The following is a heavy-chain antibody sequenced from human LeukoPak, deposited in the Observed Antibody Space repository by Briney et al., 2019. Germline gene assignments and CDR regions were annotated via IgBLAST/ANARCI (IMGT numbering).Heavy chain of an antibody. J-gene: IGHJ5*02. D-gene: IGHD4-17*01. Sequence: SETLSLTCTVSGGSISSYYWSWIRQPPGKGLEWIGRIYTSGSTNYNPSLKSRVTMSVDTSKNQFSLKLSSVTAADTAVYYCATTVTRASYNWFDPWGQGTLVTVSS. CDR2: IYTSGST. CDR3: ATTVTRASYNWFDP. V-gene: IGHV4-4*07. CDR1: GGSISSYY.